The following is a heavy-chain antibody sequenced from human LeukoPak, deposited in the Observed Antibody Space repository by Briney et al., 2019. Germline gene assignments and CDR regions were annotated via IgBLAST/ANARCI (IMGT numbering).Heavy chain of an antibody. J-gene: IGHJ4*02. CDR3: AKDVVRGVMWYFDY. D-gene: IGHD3-10*01. Sequence: GGSLRLSCAASGCTFSSYAMSGVRQAPGKGLEWVSAISGSGGSTYYADSVKGRFTISRDNSKNTLYLQMNSLRAEDTDVSYCAKDVVRGVMWYFDYWGQGTLVTVSS. CDR1: GCTFSSYA. V-gene: IGHV3-23*01. CDR2: ISGSGGST.